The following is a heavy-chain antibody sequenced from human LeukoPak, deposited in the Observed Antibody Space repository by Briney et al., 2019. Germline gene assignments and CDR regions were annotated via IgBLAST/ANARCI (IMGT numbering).Heavy chain of an antibody. J-gene: IGHJ3*02. CDR3: AKDQVFGGVMGPGAFDI. CDR1: GSTFSSYA. CDR2: ISGSGGST. V-gene: IGHV3-23*01. Sequence: GGSLRLSCAASGSTFSSYAMSWVRQAPGKGLEWVSAISGSGGSTYYADSVKGRFTISRDNSKNTLYLQMNSLRAEDTAVYYCAKDQVFGGVMGPGAFDIWGQGTMVTVSS. D-gene: IGHD3-16*01.